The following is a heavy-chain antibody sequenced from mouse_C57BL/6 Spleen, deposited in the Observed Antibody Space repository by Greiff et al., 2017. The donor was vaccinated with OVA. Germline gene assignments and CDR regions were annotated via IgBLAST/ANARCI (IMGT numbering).Heavy chain of an antibody. CDR3: ARGDGYYSDY. CDR2: INPNNGGT. CDR1: GYTFTDYY. V-gene: IGHV1-26*01. Sequence: EVQLQQSGPELVKPGASVKISCKASGYTFTDYYMNWVKQSHGKSLEWIGDINPNNGGTSYNQKFKGKATLTVDKSSSTAYMELRSLTSEDSAVYYCARGDGYYSDYWGQGTTLTVSS. D-gene: IGHD2-3*01. J-gene: IGHJ2*01.